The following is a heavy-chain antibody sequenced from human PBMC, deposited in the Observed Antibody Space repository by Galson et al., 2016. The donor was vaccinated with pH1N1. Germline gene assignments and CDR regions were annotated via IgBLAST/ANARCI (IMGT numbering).Heavy chain of an antibody. CDR1: GGTFSSGGSC. CDR3: ASGYRGKLVTGTHYYYSMDD. J-gene: IGHJ6*02. V-gene: IGHV4-31*03. CDR2: ISHSGST. Sequence: TLSLTCSVSGGTFSSGGSCWTWIRQSPGKGLEWIGDISHSGSTSVNPSLKSRLTLPVDTSNNQFSLKLNSVTAADTAVYYCASGYRGKLVTGTHYYYSMDDWGPGSTVTVSS. D-gene: IGHD2-8*02.